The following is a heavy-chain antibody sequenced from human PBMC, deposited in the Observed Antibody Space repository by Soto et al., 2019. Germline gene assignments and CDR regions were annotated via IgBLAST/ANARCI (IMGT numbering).Heavy chain of an antibody. CDR2: ISWNSGSI. CDR1: GFTFDDYA. CDR3: AKFPLEQQLLKGDWYFDL. D-gene: IGHD6-13*01. V-gene: IGHV3-9*01. Sequence: EVQLVESGGGLVQPGRSLRLSCAASGFTFDDYAMHWVRQAPGKGLEWVSGISWNSGSIGYADSVKGRFTISRDNAKNSLYLQMNSLRAEDTALYYCAKFPLEQQLLKGDWYFDLWGRGTLVTVSS. J-gene: IGHJ2*01.